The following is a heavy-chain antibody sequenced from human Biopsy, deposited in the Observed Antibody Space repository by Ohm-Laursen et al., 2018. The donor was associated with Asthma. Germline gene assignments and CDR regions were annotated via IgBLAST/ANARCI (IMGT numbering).Heavy chain of an antibody. V-gene: IGHV1-69*13. D-gene: IGHD2-2*01. CDR2: INSVFGTI. J-gene: IGHJ4*02. CDR1: GGTFNTYV. CDR3: ARKAGSCISRTCYSLDF. Sequence: ASVKASCKSLGGTFNTYVIGWARQAPGQGLEWMGGINSVFGTITSPQKFQDRVTITADDSTSTVYMELSSLRSEDTAVYYCARKAGSCISRTCYSLDFWGQGTLVTVSS.